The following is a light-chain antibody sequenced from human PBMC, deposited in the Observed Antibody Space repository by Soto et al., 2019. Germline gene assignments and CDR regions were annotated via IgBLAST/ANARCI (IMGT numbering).Light chain of an antibody. J-gene: IGKJ1*01. V-gene: IGKV2-28*01. Sequence: DIVMTQSPLSLPVTPGEPASISCRSSQSLLHSNGYNYLDWYLQKPGQSPQLLIYLGSNRASGVPDRFSDSGSGTDFTPKTSRVEAEDVRVYFCIQDLKTPPTFGQGTNEQIK. CDR1: QSLLHSNGYNY. CDR3: IQDLKTPPT. CDR2: LGS.